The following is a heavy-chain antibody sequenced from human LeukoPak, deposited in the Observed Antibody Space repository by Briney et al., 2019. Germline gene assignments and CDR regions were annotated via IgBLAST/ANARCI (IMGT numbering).Heavy chain of an antibody. J-gene: IGHJ5*02. D-gene: IGHD4-23*01. Sequence: SETLSLTCTVSGGSISSGSYYWSWIRQPAGKGLEWIGRIYTSGSTNYNPSLKSRVTISVDTSKNQFSLKLSSVTAADTAVYYCARAGYGGNSEVDWFDPWGQGTLVTVSS. CDR2: IYTSGST. CDR1: GGSISSGSYY. CDR3: ARAGYGGNSEVDWFDP. V-gene: IGHV4-61*02.